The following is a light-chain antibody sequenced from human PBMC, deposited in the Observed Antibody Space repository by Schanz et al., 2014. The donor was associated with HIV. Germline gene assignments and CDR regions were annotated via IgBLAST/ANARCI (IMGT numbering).Light chain of an antibody. V-gene: IGKV3-11*01. J-gene: IGKJ3*01. CDR1: QSVDNY. Sequence: EIVLTQSPATLSLSPGERATLSCRASQSVDNYLAWYQQKPGQAPRLLIYDTSNRATGIPGRFSGSGSGTDFTLTISSLEPEDFAVYYCQHYGSSFGPGTKVDIK. CDR3: QHYGSS. CDR2: DTS.